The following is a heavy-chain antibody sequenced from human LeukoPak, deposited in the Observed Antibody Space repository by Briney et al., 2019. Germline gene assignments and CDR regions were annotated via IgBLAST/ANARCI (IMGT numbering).Heavy chain of an antibody. D-gene: IGHD5-12*01. CDR2: ISYDESNE. V-gene: IGHV3-30-3*01. CDR3: ASWRGYRGYDYGFDY. J-gene: IGHJ4*02. Sequence: GGSLRLSCEASGFTFSTYAMQWVRQAPGKGLEWVAAISYDESNEYYGDSVKGRFTISRDNSNNILYLQMNSLRAEDTAVYYCASWRGYRGYDYGFDYWGQGTLVTVSS. CDR1: GFTFSTYA.